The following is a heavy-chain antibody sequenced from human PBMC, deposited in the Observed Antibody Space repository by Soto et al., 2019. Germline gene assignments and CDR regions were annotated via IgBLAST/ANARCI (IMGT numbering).Heavy chain of an antibody. V-gene: IGHV3-15*07. Sequence: EVQLVESGGGLVKPGGSLRLSCAASGFTFNKAWMNWVRQAPGKGLEWVGRIKSQTDGGTTDYAAPVKGRFTVSREDSKNPLALQMNRLKIEDTAVYYSTTARNYDSWSTNYYYAMDVWGQGTTVTVSS. D-gene: IGHD3-3*01. CDR2: IKSQTDGGTT. CDR3: TTARNYDSWSTNYYYAMDV. CDR1: GFTFNKAW. J-gene: IGHJ6*02.